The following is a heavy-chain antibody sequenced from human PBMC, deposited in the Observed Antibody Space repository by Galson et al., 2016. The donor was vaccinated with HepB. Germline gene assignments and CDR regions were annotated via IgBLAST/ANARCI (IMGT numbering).Heavy chain of an antibody. CDR2: IYYSGST. D-gene: IGHD5-18*01. V-gene: IGHV4-39*01. Sequence: ETLSLTCTVSGGSISSGDYYWSWIRQPPGKRLEWIGSIYYSGSTYYNPSLKSRVTISVDTSKNQFSLKLSSVTAADTAVYYCARHLKIQLWLRGNWFDPWGQGTLVTVSS. CDR3: ARHLKIQLWLRGNWFDP. CDR1: GGSISSGDYY. J-gene: IGHJ5*02.